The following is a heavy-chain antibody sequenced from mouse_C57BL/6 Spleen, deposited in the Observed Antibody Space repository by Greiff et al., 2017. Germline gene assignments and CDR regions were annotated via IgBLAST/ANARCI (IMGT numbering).Heavy chain of an antibody. CDR1: GFNIKNTY. CDR3: APITTVVAFDY. CDR2: IDPANGNT. J-gene: IGHJ2*01. D-gene: IGHD1-1*01. V-gene: IGHV14-3*01. Sequence: VQLQQSVAELVRPGASVKLSCTASGFNIKNTYMHWVKQRPEQGLEWIGRIDPANGNTKYAPKFQGKATITAEPSSNTAYLQLRSRTSEDTAIYYCAPITTVVAFDYWGQGTTLTVSS.